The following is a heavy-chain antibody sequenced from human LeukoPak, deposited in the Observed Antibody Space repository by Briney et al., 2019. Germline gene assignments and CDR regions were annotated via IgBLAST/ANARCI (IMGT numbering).Heavy chain of an antibody. V-gene: IGHV3-74*01. D-gene: IGHD4-17*01. CDR2: ISSDGSST. J-gene: IGHJ4*02. CDR1: GFTFSSYW. CDR3: ARGPAGDYADY. Sequence: GGSLRLSCAASGFTFSSYWMHWVRQAPGKGLVGVSHISSDGSSTSYADSVKGRFTISRDNAKNTLYLQMNSLRAEDTAVYYCARGPAGDYADYWGQGTLVTVSS.